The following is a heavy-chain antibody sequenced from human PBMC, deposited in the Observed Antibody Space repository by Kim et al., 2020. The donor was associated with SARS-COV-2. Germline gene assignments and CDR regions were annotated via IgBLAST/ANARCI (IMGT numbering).Heavy chain of an antibody. J-gene: IGHJ5*02. V-gene: IGHV4-31*03. CDR3: ATRVNIMGDWFDP. Sequence: SETPSLTCTVSGGSIMSGGYFWSWIRQHPGKGLDWIGYMYYTGRTYSYNASPKSRVAISIDTSKNRFSLTLYSVTAADTAVHYCATRVNIMGDWFDPWGQGILVTVSS. CDR1: GGSIMSGGYF. CDR2: MYYTGRT. D-gene: IGHD1-26*01.